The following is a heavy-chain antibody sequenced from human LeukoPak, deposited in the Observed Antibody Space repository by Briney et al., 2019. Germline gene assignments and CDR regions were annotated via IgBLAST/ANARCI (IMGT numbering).Heavy chain of an antibody. V-gene: IGHV4-34*01. D-gene: IGHD3-10*01. CDR3: ARRRASGFGELFDF. J-gene: IGHJ4*02. CDR1: GGSFSGYY. Sequence: SETLSLTCAVYGGSFSGYYWNWIRQSPGKGLEWIGEINHSGSTNYNPSLKSRVTISVDTSKNQFSLRLSSVTAADTAVYYCARRRASGFGELFDFWGQGTLVTVSS. CDR2: INHSGST.